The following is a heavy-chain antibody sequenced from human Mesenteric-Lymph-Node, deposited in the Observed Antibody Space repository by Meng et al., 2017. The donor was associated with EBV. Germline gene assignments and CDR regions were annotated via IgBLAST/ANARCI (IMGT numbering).Heavy chain of an antibody. D-gene: IGHD3-16*01. V-gene: IGHV1-24*01. J-gene: IGHJ4*02. CDR2: LDLTDGER. CDR3: ATGDYGRDVFDY. Sequence: QVQRVQSGAEVKKPGASVKVSCKVSGYTLSELSMHWVRQAPGKGLEWMGGLDLTDGERIYAQKFQGRVTMTEDTSTDTAYMELSSLRSEDTAVYYCATGDYGRDVFDYWGQGTLVTVSS. CDR1: GYTLSELS.